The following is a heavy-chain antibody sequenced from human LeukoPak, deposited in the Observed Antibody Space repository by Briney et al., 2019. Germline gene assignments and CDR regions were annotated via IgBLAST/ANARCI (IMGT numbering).Heavy chain of an antibody. CDR3: ARGGLLRYFDWLQRERPGVFDP. D-gene: IGHD3-9*01. CDR2: MNPNSGNT. CDR1: GYTFTGYH. Sequence: ASVKVSCKASGYTFTGYHMHWVRQATGQGLEWMGWMNPNSGNTGYAQKFQGRVTMTRNTSISTAYMELSSLRSEDTAVYYCARGGLLRYFDWLQRERPGVFDPWGQGTLVTVSS. J-gene: IGHJ5*02. V-gene: IGHV1-8*02.